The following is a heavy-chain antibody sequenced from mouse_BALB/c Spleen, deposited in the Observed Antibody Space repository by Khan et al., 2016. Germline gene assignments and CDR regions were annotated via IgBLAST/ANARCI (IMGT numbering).Heavy chain of an antibody. J-gene: IGHJ2*01. CDR1: GFNIKDSY. Sequence: EVQLQESGAELVRPGALVKLSCKASGFNIKDSYRHWVKQRPEQGLEWIGWIDQRNGNTYNDPKFKGKSSIPAATSSNTAYLQLSSLTSEDTAVYYCALYYNGRSEYHFDYWGQGTTLTVSS. CDR2: IDQRNGNT. D-gene: IGHD1-1*01. V-gene: IGHV14-1*02. CDR3: ALYYNGRSEYHFDY.